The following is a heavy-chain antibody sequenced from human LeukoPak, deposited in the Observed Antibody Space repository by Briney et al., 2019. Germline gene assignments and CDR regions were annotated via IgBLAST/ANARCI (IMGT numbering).Heavy chain of an antibody. Sequence: SETLSLTCAVDGGSISSSNWGTWVRQPPGKGLEWIGEIYLSGSTNYNPSLKSRVTISLDKSKNHFSLKLSSVTAADTAVYYCARYHDLSNIGNHFDYWGQGTLVTVSS. D-gene: IGHD4-11*01. CDR3: ARYHDLSNIGNHFDY. CDR2: IYLSGST. CDR1: GGSISSSNW. V-gene: IGHV4-4*02. J-gene: IGHJ4*02.